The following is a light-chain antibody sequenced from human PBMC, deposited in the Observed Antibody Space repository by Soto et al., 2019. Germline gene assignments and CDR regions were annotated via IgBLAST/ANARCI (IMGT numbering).Light chain of an antibody. CDR3: QVWDSTSDHYV. J-gene: IGLJ1*01. V-gene: IGLV3-21*02. CDR1: NLERKS. CDR2: DDS. Sequence: SYELTQPPSVSVAPGQTARITCRGNNLERKSVHWYQQKPGQAPVLVVCDDSDRPSGIPERFSGSNSGSPATLTISRVEAGDEADYYCQVWDSTSDHYVFGTGTKLTVL.